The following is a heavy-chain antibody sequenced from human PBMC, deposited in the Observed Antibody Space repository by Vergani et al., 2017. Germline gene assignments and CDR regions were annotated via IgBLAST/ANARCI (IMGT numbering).Heavy chain of an antibody. CDR2: ISAYNGNT. V-gene: IGHV1-18*01. CDR1: GYTFSRYG. J-gene: IGHJ6*02. Sequence: QVQLVQSGAEVKKPGASVKVSCKASGYTFSRYGISWVRQAPGQGLEWMGWISAYNGNTNHAQKVQGRVTMTTDTSTSTAYMELRSLRSDDTAVYYCARPRDTTGYYYGMDVWGQGTTVTVSS. D-gene: IGHD4-17*01. CDR3: ARPRDTTGYYYGMDV.